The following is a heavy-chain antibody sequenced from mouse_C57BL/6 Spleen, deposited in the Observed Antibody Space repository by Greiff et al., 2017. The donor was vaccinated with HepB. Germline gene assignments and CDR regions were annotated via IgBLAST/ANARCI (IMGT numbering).Heavy chain of an antibody. CDR3: ARLGDSSGYGAMDY. CDR2: IYPGSGST. V-gene: IGHV1-55*01. D-gene: IGHD3-2*02. Sequence: QVQLQQSGAELVKPGASVKMSCKASGYTFTSYWITWVKQRPGQGLEWIGDIYPGSGSTNYNEKFKSKATLTVDTSSSTAYMQLSSLTSEDSAVYYCARLGDSSGYGAMDYWGQGTSVTVSS. J-gene: IGHJ4*01. CDR1: GYTFTSYW.